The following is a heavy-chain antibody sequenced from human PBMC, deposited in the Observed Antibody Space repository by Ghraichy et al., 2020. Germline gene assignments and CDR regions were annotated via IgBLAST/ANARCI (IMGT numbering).Heavy chain of an antibody. D-gene: IGHD6-13*01. Sequence: GGSLRLSCAASGFTFSVYTMNWVRQAPGKGLEWVSSISGGSSYIDYADSVKGRFTISRDNAKNSLYLQMNSLRAEDTAVYYCAKAWIAALIDFWGQGTLVTVSS. CDR2: ISGGSSYI. CDR3: AKAWIAALIDF. J-gene: IGHJ4*02. V-gene: IGHV3-21*01. CDR1: GFTFSVYT.